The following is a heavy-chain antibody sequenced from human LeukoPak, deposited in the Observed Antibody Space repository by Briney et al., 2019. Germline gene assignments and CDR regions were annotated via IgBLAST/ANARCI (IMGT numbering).Heavy chain of an antibody. D-gene: IGHD2-15*01. V-gene: IGHV3-33*01. CDR1: GFTFLRYG. Sequence: GVPLRPSCAASGFTFLRYGTDWVRQAPVKGLEWVSVIWYDGSNKYYADYVKGRFTISRDNSKNTLYLQMNSLRAEDTAVYYCARDRIVVVAATSTKYFDYWGQGTLVTVSS. CDR2: IWYDGSNK. J-gene: IGHJ4*02. CDR3: ARDRIVVVAATSTKYFDY.